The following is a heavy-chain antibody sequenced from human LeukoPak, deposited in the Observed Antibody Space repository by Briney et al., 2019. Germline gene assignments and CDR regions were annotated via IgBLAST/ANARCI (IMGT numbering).Heavy chain of an antibody. CDR1: SGSLSGYY. CDR2: INHSGST. J-gene: IGHJ4*02. CDR3: ARGRGAVADSFDY. D-gene: IGHD6-19*01. Sequence: SDTLSLTCAVCSGSLSGYYGSWIRQPRGKGLEWIGEINHSGSTNCNPSLKSRVTISVDTSKNQFSLKLSSVTAADTAVYYCARGRGAVADSFDYWGQGTLVTVSS. V-gene: IGHV4-34*01.